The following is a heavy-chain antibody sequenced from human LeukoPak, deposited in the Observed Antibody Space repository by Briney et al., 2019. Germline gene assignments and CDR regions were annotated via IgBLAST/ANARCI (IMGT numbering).Heavy chain of an antibody. CDR1: GFTFSSYA. J-gene: IGHJ4*02. V-gene: IGHV3-30-3*01. CDR3: ARVGQWLVLGYYFDY. Sequence: GGSLRLSCAASGFTFSSYAMHWVRQAPGKGLEWVAVISYDGSNKYYADSVKGRFTISRDNSKNTLYLQMNSLRAEDTAVYYCARVGQWLVLGYYFDYWGQGTLVTVSS. CDR2: ISYDGSNK. D-gene: IGHD6-19*01.